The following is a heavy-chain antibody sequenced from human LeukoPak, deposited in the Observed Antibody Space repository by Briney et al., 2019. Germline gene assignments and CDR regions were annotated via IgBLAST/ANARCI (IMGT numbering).Heavy chain of an antibody. J-gene: IGHJ5*02. CDR1: GGSISSYY. V-gene: IGHV4-59*01. CDR2: IYYSGST. D-gene: IGHD2-15*01. CDR3: ARGYCSGGSCYLAPSFDP. Sequence: SETLSLTCTVSGGSISSYYWSWIRQPSGKGLEWIGYIYYSGSTNYNPSLKSRVTISVDTSKNQFSLKLSSVTAADTAVYYCARGYCSGGSCYLAPSFDPWGQGTLVTVSS.